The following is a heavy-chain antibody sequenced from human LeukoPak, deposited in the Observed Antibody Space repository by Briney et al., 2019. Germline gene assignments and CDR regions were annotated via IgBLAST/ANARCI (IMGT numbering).Heavy chain of an antibody. Sequence: SETLSLTCTVSGGSISSYYWSWIRQPPGKGLEWIGYIYYSGSTNYNPSLKSRVTISVDTSKNQFSLKLSSVTAADTAVYYCARGGTSSWFDYWGQGTLVTVSS. CDR3: ARGGTSSWFDY. V-gene: IGHV4-59*08. CDR2: IYYSGST. J-gene: IGHJ4*02. CDR1: GGSISSYY. D-gene: IGHD6-13*01.